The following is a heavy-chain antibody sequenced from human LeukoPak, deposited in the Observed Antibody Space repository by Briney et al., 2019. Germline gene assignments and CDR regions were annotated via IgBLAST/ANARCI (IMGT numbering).Heavy chain of an antibody. V-gene: IGHV4-34*01. CDR2: INHSGST. CDR1: GGSFSGYY. CDR3: ARANPRRDYYYVMDV. Sequence: SETLSLTCAVYGGSFSGYYWSWIRQPPGEGLEWIGEINHSGSTNYNPSLKSRVTISVDTSKNQFSLKLSSVTAADTAVYYCARANPRRDYYYVMDVWGQGTTVTVSS. J-gene: IGHJ6*01.